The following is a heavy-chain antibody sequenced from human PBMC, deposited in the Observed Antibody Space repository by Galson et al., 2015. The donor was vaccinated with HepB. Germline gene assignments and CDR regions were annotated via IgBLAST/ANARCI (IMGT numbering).Heavy chain of an antibody. CDR3: AKDNPVLST. V-gene: IGHV3-30*02. Sequence: SLRLSCAVSGFVFSDSGMHWVRQSPGKGLEWLSFLQHDETKVFYGDSVKGRFTISRDISKNMLFLQMSSLTAEDSGVYYCAKDNPVLSTWGQGTLVTVSS. CDR2: LQHDETKV. CDR1: GFVFSDSG. J-gene: IGHJ4*02.